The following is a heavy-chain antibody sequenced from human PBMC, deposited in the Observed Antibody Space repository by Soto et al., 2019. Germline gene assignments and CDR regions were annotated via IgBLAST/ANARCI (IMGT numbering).Heavy chain of an antibody. CDR2: FDPEDGET. CDR1: GYTLTELS. V-gene: IGHV1-24*01. J-gene: IGHJ3*02. D-gene: IGHD3-3*01. Sequence: ASVKVSCKVSGYTLTELSMHWVRQAPGKGLEWMGGFDPEDGETIYAQKFQGRVTMTEDTSTDTAYMELSSLRSEDTAVYYCELDFWSGYNDNYAFDIWGQGTMVTVSS. CDR3: ELDFWSGYNDNYAFDI.